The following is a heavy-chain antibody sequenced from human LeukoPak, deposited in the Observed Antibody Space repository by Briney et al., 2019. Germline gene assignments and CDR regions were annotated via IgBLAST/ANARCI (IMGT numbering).Heavy chain of an antibody. CDR2: ISDTSAM. CDR1: GFSFSLYS. Sequence: GGSLRLSCVASGFSFSLYSMKWVRQAPGKGLEWVSYISDTSAMYYADSVRGRFTISRDNAKNSLYLQMNSLRAEDTAVYYCARDSIYSDTTDYYYDYWGQGTLVTVSS. J-gene: IGHJ4*02. V-gene: IGHV3-48*04. CDR3: ARDSIYSDTTDYYYDY. D-gene: IGHD3-22*01.